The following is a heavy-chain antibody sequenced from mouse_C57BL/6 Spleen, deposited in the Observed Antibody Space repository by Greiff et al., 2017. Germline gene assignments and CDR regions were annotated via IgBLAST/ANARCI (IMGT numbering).Heavy chain of an antibody. CDR1: GFTFSDYG. D-gene: IGHD1-1*01. V-gene: IGHV5-17*01. J-gene: IGHJ2*01. CDR2: ISSGSSTI. CDR3: ARRGTTVVAHYFDY. Sequence: EVKLMESGGGLVKPGGSLKLSCAASGFTFSDYGMHWVRQAPEKGLEWVAYISSGSSTIYYADTVKGRFTISRDNAKNTLFLQMTSLRSEDTSMYYCARRGTTVVAHYFDYWGQGTTLTVSS.